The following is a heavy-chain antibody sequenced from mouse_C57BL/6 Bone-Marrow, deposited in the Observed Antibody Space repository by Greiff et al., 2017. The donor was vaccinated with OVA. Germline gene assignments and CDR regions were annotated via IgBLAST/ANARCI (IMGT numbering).Heavy chain of an antibody. CDR1: GFSLSTFGMG. Sequence: QVQLKESGPGILQPSQTLSLTCSFSGFSLSTFGMGVGWIRQPSGKGLEWLAHIWWDDDKYYNPALKSRLTISKDTSKNQVFLQIANVDTADTATYDCARRAPICYAMDYWGQGTSVTVSS. J-gene: IGHJ4*01. CDR2: IWWDDDK. CDR3: ARRAPICYAMDY. V-gene: IGHV8-8*01.